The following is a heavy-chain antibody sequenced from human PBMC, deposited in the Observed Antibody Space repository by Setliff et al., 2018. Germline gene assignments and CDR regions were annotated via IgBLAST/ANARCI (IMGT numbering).Heavy chain of an antibody. V-gene: IGHV3-23*01. D-gene: IGHD6-6*01. CDR3: AKRGHYSSSDGLSFDF. CDR1: GFTFSAYG. Sequence: GGSLRLSCVASGFTFSAYGMSWVRQAPGKGLEWVSSVYNGNDETKYADTVKGRFTISRDRSKNTVYLQMNRLRAEDTAVYYCAKRGHYSSSDGLSFDFWGQGTQVTVSS. J-gene: IGHJ4*02. CDR2: VYNGNDET.